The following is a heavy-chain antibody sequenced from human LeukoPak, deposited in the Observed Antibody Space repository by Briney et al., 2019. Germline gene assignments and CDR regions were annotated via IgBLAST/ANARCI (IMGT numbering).Heavy chain of an antibody. Sequence: GGSLRLSCAASGFTFSSYSMNWVRQAPGKGLEWVSSISSSSSYIYYADSVKGRFTISRDDAKNSLYLQMNSLRAEDTAVYYCARDSSGWYGGIRLRAFDIWGQGTMVTVSS. V-gene: IGHV3-21*01. CDR2: ISSSSSYI. CDR1: GFTFSSYS. D-gene: IGHD6-19*01. CDR3: ARDSSGWYGGIRLRAFDI. J-gene: IGHJ3*02.